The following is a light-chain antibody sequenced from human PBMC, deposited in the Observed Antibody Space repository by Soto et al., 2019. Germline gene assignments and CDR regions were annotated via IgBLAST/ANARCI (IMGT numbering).Light chain of an antibody. CDR1: QSVNSN. V-gene: IGKV3D-15*02. J-gene: IGKJ1*01. Sequence: SVSLGERATLSCRASQSVNSNLAWYQQKPGQAPRLLIYDVSTRAKGIPARFSGSGSGTEFTLTISGLQSEDFAVYYCQQYGSSPRAFGQGTKVDIK. CDR2: DVS. CDR3: QQYGSSPRA.